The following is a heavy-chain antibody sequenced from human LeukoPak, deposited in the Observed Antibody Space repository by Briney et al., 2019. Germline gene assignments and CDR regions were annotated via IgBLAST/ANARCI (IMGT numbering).Heavy chain of an antibody. D-gene: IGHD3-10*01. V-gene: IGHV3-11*05. CDR3: AREGGYGSGRGWFDP. Sequence: GGSLRLSCAASGFTFSDYYMTWIRQAPGKGLEWVSYISSSSSYTEYADSVKGRLTISRDNAKNSVYLQMNSLRADDTAVYYCAREGGYGSGRGWFDPWGQGTLVTVSS. CDR2: ISSSSSYT. J-gene: IGHJ5*02. CDR1: GFTFSDYY.